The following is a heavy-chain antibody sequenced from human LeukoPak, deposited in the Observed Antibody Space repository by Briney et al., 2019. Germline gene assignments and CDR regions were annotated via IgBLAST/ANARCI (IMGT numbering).Heavy chain of an antibody. CDR3: GSGYDSPIDY. Sequence: PSETLSLTCTVSGGSITNYYWSWIRQPPGKGLEWIGYISYSGSTNYSPSLKSRVTISVDTSKKQFSLNLNSVTAADTAVYYCGSGYDSPIDYWGQGTLVTVSS. CDR1: GGSITNYY. V-gene: IGHV4-59*01. D-gene: IGHD5-12*01. CDR2: ISYSGST. J-gene: IGHJ4*02.